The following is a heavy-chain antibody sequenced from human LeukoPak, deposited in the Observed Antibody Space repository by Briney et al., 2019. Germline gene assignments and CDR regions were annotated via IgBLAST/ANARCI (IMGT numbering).Heavy chain of an antibody. J-gene: IGHJ4*02. CDR3: AHSAYDILTGYYTFGDY. Sequence: SGPTLVNPTQTLTLTCTFSGFSLSTSGVGVGWIRQPPGKALEWLALIYWDDDKRYSPSLKSRLTITKDTSKNQVVLTMTNMDPVDTATYYCAHSAYDILTGYYTFGDYWGQGTLVTVSS. CDR1: GFSLSTSGVG. D-gene: IGHD3-9*01. V-gene: IGHV2-5*02. CDR2: IYWDDDK.